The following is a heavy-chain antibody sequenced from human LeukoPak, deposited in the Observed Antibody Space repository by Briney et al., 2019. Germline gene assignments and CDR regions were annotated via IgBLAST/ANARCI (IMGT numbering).Heavy chain of an antibody. CDR1: GFTFSSYA. V-gene: IGHV3-23*01. CDR3: AKSGGSYSSPFDY. Sequence: GGSLRLSCAASGFTFSSYAMSWVRQAPGEGLEWVSAISGSGGSTYYADSVKGRFTISRDNSKNTLYLQMNSLRAEDTAVYYCAKSGGSYSSPFDYWGQGTLVTVSS. CDR2: ISGSGGST. J-gene: IGHJ4*02. D-gene: IGHD1-26*01.